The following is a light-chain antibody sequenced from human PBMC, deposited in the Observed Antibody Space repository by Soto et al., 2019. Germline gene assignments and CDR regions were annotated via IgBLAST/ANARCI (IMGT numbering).Light chain of an antibody. CDR2: AAS. V-gene: IGKV3-15*01. CDR3: QQYNHWPLS. CDR1: QGLGTN. Sequence: TVMTQSPATLSVSPGERATLSCRASQGLGTNLAWYQQRPGQAPRLLIYAASTRATGVPARFSGSGSETEFTLTITTLQSEDFAVYCCQQYNHWPLSFGVGTKVEIK. J-gene: IGKJ4*01.